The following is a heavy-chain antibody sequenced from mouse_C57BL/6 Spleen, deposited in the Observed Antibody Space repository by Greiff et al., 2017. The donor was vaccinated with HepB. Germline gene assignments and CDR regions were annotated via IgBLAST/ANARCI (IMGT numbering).Heavy chain of an antibody. J-gene: IGHJ1*03. CDR1: GYTFTSYG. V-gene: IGHV1-81*01. CDR2: IYPRSGNT. Sequence: LQESGAELARPGASVKLSCKASGYTFTSYGISWVKQRTGQGLEWIGEIYPRSGNTYYNEKFKGKATLTADKSSSTAYMELRSLTSEDAAVYFCARGGYYWYFDVWGTGTTVTVSS. D-gene: IGHD1-1*02. CDR3: ARGGYYWYFDV.